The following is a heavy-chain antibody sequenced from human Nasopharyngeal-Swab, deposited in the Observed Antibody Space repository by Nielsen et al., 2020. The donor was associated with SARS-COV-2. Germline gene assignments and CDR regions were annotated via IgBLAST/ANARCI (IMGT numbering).Heavy chain of an antibody. V-gene: IGHV4-59*01. Sequence: WLRQPPGKGLEWIGYIYYSGSTNYNPSLKSRVTISVDTSKNQFSLKLSSVTAADTAVYYCARAGDYVWGSYRYGRGPHDAFDIWGQGTMVTVSS. J-gene: IGHJ3*02. CDR3: ARAGDYVWGSYRYGRGPHDAFDI. CDR2: IYYSGST. D-gene: IGHD3-16*02.